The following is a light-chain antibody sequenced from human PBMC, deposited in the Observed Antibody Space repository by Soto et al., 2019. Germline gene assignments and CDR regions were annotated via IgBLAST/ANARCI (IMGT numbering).Light chain of an antibody. CDR1: QSVSSN. CDR3: QQYNNWPQT. J-gene: IGKJ1*01. Sequence: EIVMTQSPATLSVSPGERATLSCRASQSVSSNLAWYQQKPGQAPRLLIYGASTRATRIPARFSGSGSGTEFTLTISSLQSEDFAVYYCQQYNNWPQTFGQGTKV. CDR2: GAS. V-gene: IGKV3-15*01.